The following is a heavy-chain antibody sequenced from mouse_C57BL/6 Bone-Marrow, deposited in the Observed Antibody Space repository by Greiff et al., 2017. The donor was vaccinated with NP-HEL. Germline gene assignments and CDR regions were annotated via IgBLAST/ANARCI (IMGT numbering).Heavy chain of an antibody. CDR1: GFTFSDYY. CDR2: ISNGGGST. J-gene: IGHJ3*01. V-gene: IGHV5-12*01. Sequence: EVNVVESGGGLVQPGGSLKLSCAASGFTFSDYYMYWVRQTPEKRLEWVAYISNGGGSTYYPDTVKGRFTISRDNAKNTLYLQMSRLKSEDTAMYYCATLPWFAYWGQGTLVTVSA. CDR3: ATLPWFAY.